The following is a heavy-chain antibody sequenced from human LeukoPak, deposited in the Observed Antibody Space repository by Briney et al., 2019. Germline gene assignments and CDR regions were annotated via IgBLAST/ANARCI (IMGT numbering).Heavy chain of an antibody. V-gene: IGHV3-48*02. CDR2: ISSGSGSI. D-gene: IGHD6-19*01. Sequence: GGSLRLSCAASGFSFSSYSMHWVRQAPGKGPEWVSYISSGSGSIYYADSVKGRFTISGDNAKNSLYLQMNSLRDEDTAVYYCASVQGGAVNYWGQGTLVTVSS. CDR3: ASVQGGAVNY. J-gene: IGHJ4*02. CDR1: GFSFSSYS.